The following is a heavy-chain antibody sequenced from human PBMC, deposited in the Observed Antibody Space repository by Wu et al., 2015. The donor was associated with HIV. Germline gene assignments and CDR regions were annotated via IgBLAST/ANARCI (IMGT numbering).Heavy chain of an antibody. D-gene: IGHD3-3*01. Sequence: SGAEVKKPGGLSEGLLQGFWIHLHQLWISNWVRQATGQGLEWMGWMNPNSGNTGYAQKFQGRVTMTRNTSISTAYMELSSLRSEDTAVYYCARDLRSGYRTGYYYYYYMDVWGKGTTVTVSS. V-gene: IGHV1-8*01. CDR1: IHLHQLW. CDR2: MNPNSGNT. J-gene: IGHJ6*03. CDR3: ARDLRSGYRTGYYYYYYMDV.